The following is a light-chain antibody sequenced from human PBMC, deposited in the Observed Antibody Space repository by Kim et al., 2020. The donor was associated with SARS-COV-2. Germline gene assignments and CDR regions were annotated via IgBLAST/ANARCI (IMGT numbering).Light chain of an antibody. CDR2: AAS. CDR3: QKYNSALT. J-gene: IGKJ4*01. CDR1: QGISNY. V-gene: IGKV1-27*01. Sequence: SASVGDRVTITCRASQGISNYLAWYQQKPGKVPKLLISAASTLHSGVPSRFNGSGSGTDFTLTISSLQPEDVATYYCQKYNSALTFGGGTKVDIK.